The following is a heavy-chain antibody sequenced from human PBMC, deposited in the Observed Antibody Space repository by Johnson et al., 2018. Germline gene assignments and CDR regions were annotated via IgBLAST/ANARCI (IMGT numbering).Heavy chain of an antibody. CDR1: GGSITDDY. CDR3: AKAVGSGYDDMDV. D-gene: IGHD1-26*01. V-gene: IGHV4-59*01. J-gene: IGHJ6*03. CDR2: ISYSGNT. Sequence: QVQLQESGPGLVKPSESLSLTCTVSGGSITDDYWIWIRQPPGKGLEWIGYISYSGNTKYNPSLDSRVTISVDTSKTHFSLRLSSVTAADTAIYYCAKAVGSGYDDMDVWGKGTTVTVSS.